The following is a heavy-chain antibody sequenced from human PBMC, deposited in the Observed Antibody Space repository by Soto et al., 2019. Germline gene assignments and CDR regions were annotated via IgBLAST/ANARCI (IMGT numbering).Heavy chain of an antibody. J-gene: IGHJ4*02. V-gene: IGHV3-33*01. CDR3: ARDPSHGSGSYLDY. CDR1: GFSFNNFG. D-gene: IGHD3-10*01. CDR2: IWYDGSNK. Sequence: PGGYLKLSCVASGFSFNNFGMHWVRQAPGKGLEWVAVIWYDGSNKYYADSVKGRFTISRDNSKNTLYLQMSSLRAEDTAVYFCARDPSHGSGSYLDYWGQGVLVTVSS.